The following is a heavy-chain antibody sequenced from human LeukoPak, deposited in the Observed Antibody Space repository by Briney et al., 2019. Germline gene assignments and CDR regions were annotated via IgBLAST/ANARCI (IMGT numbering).Heavy chain of an antibody. CDR3: AKDASHSSGWYHFDY. V-gene: IGHV3-9*01. CDR2: ISWNSGSI. CDR1: GFTFDDYA. D-gene: IGHD6-19*01. Sequence: PGGSLRLSCAASGFTFDDYAMHWVRQAPGKGLEWVSGISWNSGSIGYADSVKGRFTISRDNAKNSLYLQMNSLRAEDTALYYCAKDASHSSGWYHFDYWGQGTLVTVSS. J-gene: IGHJ4*02.